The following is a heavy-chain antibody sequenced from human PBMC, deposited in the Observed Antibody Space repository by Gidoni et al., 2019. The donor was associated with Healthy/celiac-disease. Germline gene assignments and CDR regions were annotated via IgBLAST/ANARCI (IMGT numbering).Heavy chain of an antibody. J-gene: IGHJ6*02. Sequence: SMHGVRQAPGKGLEWVAVISYDGSNKYYAASVKGRFTISRDNSKKTLYLQMNSLRAEDTAVYYCARDRQMLLYYYYGMDVWGQGTTVTVS. V-gene: IGHV3-30-3*01. CDR1: S. D-gene: IGHD3-16*01. CDR2: ISYDGSNK. CDR3: ARDRQMLLYYYYGMDV.